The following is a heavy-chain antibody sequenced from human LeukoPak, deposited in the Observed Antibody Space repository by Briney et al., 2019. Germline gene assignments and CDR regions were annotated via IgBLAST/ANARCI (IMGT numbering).Heavy chain of an antibody. Sequence: PSQTLSLTCTVSGGSISSGDYYWSWIRQPPGKGLEWIGYIYHSGSTYYNPSLKSRVTISVDTSKNQFSLNLNSVTAADTAVYYCARQPLNCSTTSCYAFDVWGQGTMVTVSS. J-gene: IGHJ3*01. CDR3: ARQPLNCSTTSCYAFDV. CDR1: GGSISSGDYY. CDR2: IYHSGST. D-gene: IGHD2-2*01. V-gene: IGHV4-30-2*01.